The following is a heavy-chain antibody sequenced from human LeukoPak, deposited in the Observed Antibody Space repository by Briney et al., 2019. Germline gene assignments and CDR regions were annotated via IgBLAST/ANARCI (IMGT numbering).Heavy chain of an antibody. D-gene: IGHD6-13*01. J-gene: IGHJ3*02. CDR1: GGSFSGYY. CDR3: ARGIAAAGTWSAFDI. Sequence: SETLSLTCAVYGGSFSGYYWSWIRQPPGKGLEWIGEINHSGSTNYNPSLKSRVTISVDTSKNQFSLKLSSVTAADTAVYYCARGIAAAGTWSAFDIWGQGTMVTVSS. CDR2: INHSGST. V-gene: IGHV4-34*01.